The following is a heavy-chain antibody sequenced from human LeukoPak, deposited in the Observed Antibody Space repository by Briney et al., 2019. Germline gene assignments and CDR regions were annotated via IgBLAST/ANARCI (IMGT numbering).Heavy chain of an antibody. CDR2: TGASGHST. Sequence: GGPLRLSCAASGFPFDYYAMNWVRQAPGKGLEWVSATGASGHSTYYADSVKGRFTISRDNSKTTLYLQMNSLRAEDTAVYYCARGLSTVNDALDIWGQGTMVTVSS. CDR3: ARGLSTVNDALDI. D-gene: IGHD2-2*01. J-gene: IGHJ3*02. CDR1: GFPFDYYA. V-gene: IGHV3-23*01.